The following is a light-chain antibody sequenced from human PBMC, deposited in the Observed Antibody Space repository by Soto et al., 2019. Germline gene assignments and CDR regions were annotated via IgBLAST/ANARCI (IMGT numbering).Light chain of an antibody. V-gene: IGKV3-20*01. CDR3: QQYGSLSWT. J-gene: IGKJ1*01. Sequence: TQSPSTLSSSVVEIVTITCRASQGFTKYLAWYQFKPGQAPRIIIFGASGRATGIPDRFSGSGSGTDFTLTISRLEPEDFAVYYCQQYGSLSWTFGQGTKVDIK. CDR2: GAS. CDR1: QGFTKY.